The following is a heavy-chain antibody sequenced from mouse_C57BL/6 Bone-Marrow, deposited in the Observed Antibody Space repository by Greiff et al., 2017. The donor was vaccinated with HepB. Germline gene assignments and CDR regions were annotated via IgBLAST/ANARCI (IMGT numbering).Heavy chain of an antibody. J-gene: IGHJ2*01. D-gene: IGHD2-1*01. CDR3: ARHYGNLFDY. Sequence: QVQLQQPGAELVKPGASVKLSCKASGYTFTSYWMHWVKQRPGQGLEWIGMIHPNSGSTNSNEKFKSKATLTVDKSSSTAYMQLSSLTSEDSAVYYCARHYGNLFDYWGQGTTLTVSS. CDR2: IHPNSGST. CDR1: GYTFTSYW. V-gene: IGHV1-64*01.